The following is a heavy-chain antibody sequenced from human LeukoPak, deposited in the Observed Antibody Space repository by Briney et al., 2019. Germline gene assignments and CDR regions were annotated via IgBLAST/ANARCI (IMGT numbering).Heavy chain of an antibody. D-gene: IGHD3-10*01. CDR1: GYTFTGHY. CDR3: ARDLFYSVSGTYYNVGRVFNY. V-gene: IGHV1-2*02. J-gene: IGHJ4*02. Sequence: GASVKVSCKASGYTFTGHYMHWVRQAPGQGLEWMGWINPKNAGTNFAQRFQGRVTMTRDTSISTVYMELTSLRSDDTAVYYCARDLFYSVSGTYYNVGRVFNYWGQGTLVTVSS. CDR2: INPKNAGT.